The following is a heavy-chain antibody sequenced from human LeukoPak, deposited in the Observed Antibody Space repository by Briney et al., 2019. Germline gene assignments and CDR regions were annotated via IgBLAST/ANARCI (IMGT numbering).Heavy chain of an antibody. V-gene: IGHV3-23*01. CDR2: ISSRGDST. D-gene: IGHD6-19*01. CDR1: GFIFSNYA. Sequence: GGSLILSCAASGFIFSNYAMSWVRQVPGRGLEWVSTISSRGDSTYDADSVKGRFTTSRDNSKDSLYLQKNSVRAEDTAVYYCAKGPRPDITVAHTVENWGQGTLVTVSS. J-gene: IGHJ4*02. CDR3: AKGPRPDITVAHTVEN.